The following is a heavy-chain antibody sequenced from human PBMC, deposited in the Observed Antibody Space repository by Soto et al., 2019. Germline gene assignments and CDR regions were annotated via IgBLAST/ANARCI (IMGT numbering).Heavy chain of an antibody. Sequence: VGSLRLSCTASVFIFSSYAMSCVRHSPGKWLEWVSAISASGDNAYYADSVKGRFTISRDRSKSLYLQMKSLRAEDTAIYYCAKFFVAGTRGYFQSWGQGTLGSVSS. D-gene: IGHD6-19*01. CDR1: VFIFSSYA. CDR3: AKFFVAGTRGYFQS. V-gene: IGHV3-23*01. J-gene: IGHJ4*02. CDR2: ISASGDNA.